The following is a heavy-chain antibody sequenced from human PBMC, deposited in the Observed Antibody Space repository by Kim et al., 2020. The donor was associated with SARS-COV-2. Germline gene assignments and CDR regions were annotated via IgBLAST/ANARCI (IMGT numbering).Heavy chain of an antibody. CDR2: IYYSGST. CDR1: GASIRSNY. Sequence: SETLSLICTVSGASIRSNYWSWIRQPAGKELEWIGRIYYSGSTNYNPSLKSRVTMSVDTSKNQFSLSVRSVTAADTAVYYCARETGELDYWGQGTLVTVSS. V-gene: IGHV4-4*07. D-gene: IGHD1-26*01. CDR3: ARETGELDY. J-gene: IGHJ4*02.